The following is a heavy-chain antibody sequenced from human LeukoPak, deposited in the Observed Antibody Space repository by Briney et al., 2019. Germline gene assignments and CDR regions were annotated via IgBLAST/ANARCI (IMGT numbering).Heavy chain of an antibody. CDR2: ITGRRENT. J-gene: IGHJ4*02. Sequence: GGSLRLSCAASGFTFSNYGMNWVRQAPGKGLEWLSGITGRRENTYYADSVKGRVTISRDNSKNTLYLQMNSLRAEDAAIYYCARDRRLASFDYGGQGTLVTVSS. V-gene: IGHV3-23*01. CDR3: ARDRRLASFDY. CDR1: GFTFSNYG. D-gene: IGHD6-25*01.